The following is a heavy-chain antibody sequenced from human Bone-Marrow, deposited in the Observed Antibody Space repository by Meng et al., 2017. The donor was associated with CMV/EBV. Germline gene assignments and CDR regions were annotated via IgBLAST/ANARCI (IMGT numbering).Heavy chain of an antibody. Sequence: GESLKISCAASGFTFSSYAMHWVRQAPGKGLEYASAISSNGGSTYYADSVKGRFTISRDNAKNSLSLQMNSLRAEDTAVYYCAREPDSNMDVWCQGTTVTVSS. CDR1: GFTFSSYA. D-gene: IGHD1-14*01. V-gene: IGHV3-64*02. J-gene: IGHJ6*02. CDR3: AREPDSNMDV. CDR2: ISSNGGST.